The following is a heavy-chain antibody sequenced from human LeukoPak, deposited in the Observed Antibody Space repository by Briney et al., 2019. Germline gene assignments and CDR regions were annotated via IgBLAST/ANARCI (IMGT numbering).Heavy chain of an antibody. V-gene: IGHV1-2*02. CDR3: ARAQGCSSTSCPHDY. CDR1: GYTFTGYY. J-gene: IGHJ4*02. Sequence: ASVKVSCKASGYTFTGYYMHWVRQAPGQGREWMGWINPNSGGTNYAQKFQGRVTMTRDTPISTAYMELSRLRSDDTAVYYCARAQGCSSTSCPHDYWGQGTLVTVSS. CDR2: INPNSGGT. D-gene: IGHD2-2*01.